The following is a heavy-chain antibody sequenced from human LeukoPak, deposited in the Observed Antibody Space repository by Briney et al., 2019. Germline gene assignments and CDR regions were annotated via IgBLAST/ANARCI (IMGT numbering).Heavy chain of an antibody. CDR1: GFTFSSYS. D-gene: IGHD6-13*01. J-gene: IGHJ3*02. V-gene: IGHV3-7*01. CDR2: IKQDGSDK. CDR3: ARNSRKDHDAFDI. Sequence: PGGSLRLSCAASGFTFSSYSMNWVRQAPGKGLEWVDNIKQDGSDKYYVDSVKGRFTISRDNAKNSLYLQMNSLRAEDTAVYYCARNSRKDHDAFDIWGQGTMVIVSS.